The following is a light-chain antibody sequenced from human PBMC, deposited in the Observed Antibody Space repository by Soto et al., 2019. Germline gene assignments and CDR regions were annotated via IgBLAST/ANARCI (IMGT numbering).Light chain of an antibody. CDR3: HQYNNWLALT. V-gene: IGKV3-15*01. J-gene: IGKJ4*01. Sequence: EIVLTQSPATLSVSPGERANLSCRASQTVSSNLAWYQQKPGQAPRLLIYDASTRATGIPVRLRGSGSGTEFTLTISSLQSEDSAVYYCHQYNNWLALTFGGGTKVDIK. CDR1: QTVSSN. CDR2: DAS.